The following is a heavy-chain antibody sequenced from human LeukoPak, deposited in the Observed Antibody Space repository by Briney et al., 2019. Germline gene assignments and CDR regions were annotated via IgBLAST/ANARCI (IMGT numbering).Heavy chain of an antibody. V-gene: IGHV3-48*03. CDR1: GFTLSSYE. CDR2: ISSSGSTI. Sequence: PGGSLRLSCAASGFTLSSYEMNWVRQAPGKGLEWVSYISSSGSTIYYADSVKGRFTISRDNAKNSLYLQMNSLRAEDTAVYYCAREWRDCSGGSCHLQADYWGQGTLVTVSS. CDR3: AREWRDCSGGSCHLQADY. D-gene: IGHD2-15*01. J-gene: IGHJ4*02.